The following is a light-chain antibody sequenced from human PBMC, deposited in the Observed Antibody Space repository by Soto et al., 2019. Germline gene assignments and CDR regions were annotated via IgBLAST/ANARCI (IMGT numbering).Light chain of an antibody. CDR3: QHYFNSWT. CDR1: QNNKNY. CDR2: WAS. J-gene: IGKJ1*01. V-gene: IGKV4-1*01. Sequence: DILMTPSLYSLAVSLGERATINSKSSQNNKNYLAWYQQKAVQPPKLIIDWASTRASGVPDRFSGSGSGTDFTLTISSLQAEDVAVYYCQHYFNSWTFGQGTKVDIK.